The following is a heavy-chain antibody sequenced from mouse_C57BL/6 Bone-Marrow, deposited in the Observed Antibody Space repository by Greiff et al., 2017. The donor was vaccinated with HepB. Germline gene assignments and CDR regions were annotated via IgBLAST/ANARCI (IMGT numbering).Heavy chain of an antibody. CDR1: GYTFTSYG. CDR3: ARGDYYGSSGDWYFDV. D-gene: IGHD1-1*01. Sequence: VHLVESGAELARPGASVKLSCKASGYTFTSYGISWVKQRTGQGLEWIGEIYPRSGNTYYNEKFKGKATLTADKSSSTAYMELRSLTSEDSAVYVCARGDYYGSSGDWYFDVWGTGTTVTVSS. J-gene: IGHJ1*03. V-gene: IGHV1-81*01. CDR2: IYPRSGNT.